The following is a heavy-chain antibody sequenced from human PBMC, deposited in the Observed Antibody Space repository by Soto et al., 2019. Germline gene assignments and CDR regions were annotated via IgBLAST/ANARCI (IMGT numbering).Heavy chain of an antibody. V-gene: IGHV4-59*01. J-gene: IGHJ5*02. Sequence: PSETLSLTCTVSGDSRSDFYWNWIRQPPGKGLEWIGYIYYGGNTNYNPSLNNRVTITIDTSKNQFSLKVNSVTAADTAVYYCATSSTVAGPLGWFDPWGQGTLVTVSS. D-gene: IGHD6-19*01. CDR3: ATSSTVAGPLGWFDP. CDR2: IYYGGNT. CDR1: GDSRSDFY.